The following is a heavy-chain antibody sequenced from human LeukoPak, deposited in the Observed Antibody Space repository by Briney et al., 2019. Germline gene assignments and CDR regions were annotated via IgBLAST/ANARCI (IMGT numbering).Heavy chain of an antibody. CDR2: IYYSGST. CDR1: GGSISIYY. Sequence: AEPLSLTCTVSGGSISIYYWRWPPHPPGKGGEWFGYIYYSGSTNYNLSLKSRLTITVDTSKNQFSLKLSSETAADTAVYYCARWKDYGDYPFDYWGQGTLVTVSS. D-gene: IGHD4-17*01. J-gene: IGHJ4*02. CDR3: ARWKDYGDYPFDY. V-gene: IGHV4-59*08.